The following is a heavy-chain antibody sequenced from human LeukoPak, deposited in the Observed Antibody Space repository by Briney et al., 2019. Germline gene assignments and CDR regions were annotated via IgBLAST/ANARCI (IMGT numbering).Heavy chain of an antibody. CDR2: ISYDGSNK. CDR1: GFTFSSYA. V-gene: IGHV3-30-3*01. CDR3: VRDQDEGGGYGLFAFAY. D-gene: IGHD5-18*01. Sequence: GGSLRLSCAASGFTFSSYAMHWVRQAPGKGLEWVAVISYDGSNKYYADSVKGRFTISRDNSKNTVYLQMNSLRAEDTAIYSCVRDQDEGGGYGLFAFAYWGQGTLVTVSS. J-gene: IGHJ4*02.